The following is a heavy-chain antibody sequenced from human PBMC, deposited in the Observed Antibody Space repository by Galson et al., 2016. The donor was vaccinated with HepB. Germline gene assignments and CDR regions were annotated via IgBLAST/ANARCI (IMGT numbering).Heavy chain of an antibody. J-gene: IGHJ4*02. V-gene: IGHV4-30-4*08. CDR2: IYYSGST. CDR1: GGSIRSGGYY. Sequence: TLSLTCTVSGGSIRSGGYYWSWIRQHPGKGLEWIGYIYYSGSTYHSPSLKSRVTISVDTSKNQFSLKLNSVTAADTAVYYCARGSAFGGVDNWGQGTLVTVSS. D-gene: IGHD3-16*01. CDR3: ARGSAFGGVDN.